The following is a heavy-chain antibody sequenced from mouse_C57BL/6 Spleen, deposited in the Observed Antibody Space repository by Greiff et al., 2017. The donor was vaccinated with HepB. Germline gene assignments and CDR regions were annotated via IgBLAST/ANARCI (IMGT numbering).Heavy chain of an antibody. J-gene: IGHJ2*01. D-gene: IGHD1-1*01. Sequence: QVQLQQSGPELVKPGASVKISCKASGYAFSSSWMNWVKQRPGKGLEWIGRIYPGDGDTNYNGKFKGKATLTADTSSSTAYMQRSSLTSEDSAVYFCTRGYYGYYFDYWGQGTTLTVSS. CDR3: TRGYYGYYFDY. CDR1: GYAFSSSW. CDR2: IYPGDGDT. V-gene: IGHV1-82*01.